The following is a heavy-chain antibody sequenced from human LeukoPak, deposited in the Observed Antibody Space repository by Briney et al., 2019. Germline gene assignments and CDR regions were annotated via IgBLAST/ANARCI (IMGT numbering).Heavy chain of an antibody. CDR3: ARLKATVSIHAYFDS. CDR2: INHSGST. Sequence: SETLSLTCTVSGGSFSSYYWTWLRQPPGKGLEWIGYINHSGSTNYNPSLKSRVSISSDTSKNQFSLELSSVTAADTAVYYCARLKATVSIHAYFDSWGQGTPVTVSS. CDR1: GGSFSSYY. J-gene: IGHJ4*02. V-gene: IGHV4-59*01. D-gene: IGHD4-17*01.